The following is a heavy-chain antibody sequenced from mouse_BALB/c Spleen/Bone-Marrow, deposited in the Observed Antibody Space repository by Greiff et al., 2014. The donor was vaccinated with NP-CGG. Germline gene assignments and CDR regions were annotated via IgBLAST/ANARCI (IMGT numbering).Heavy chain of an antibody. J-gene: IGHJ1*01. Sequence: EVLLVESGAELVKPGASVKLSCTASGFNIKDIYMHWVKQRPEQGLEWIGRIDPANGNTKYDPKFQGKATITADTSSNTAYLQLSSLTSEDTAVYYCARYDYGWSFSVWGAGTTVSVST. CDR3: ARYDYGWSFSV. CDR2: IDPANGNT. CDR1: GFNIKDIY. D-gene: IGHD2-4*01. V-gene: IGHV14-3*02.